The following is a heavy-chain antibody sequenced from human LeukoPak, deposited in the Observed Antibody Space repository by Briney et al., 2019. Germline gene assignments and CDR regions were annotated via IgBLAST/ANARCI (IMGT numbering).Heavy chain of an antibody. D-gene: IGHD1-1*01. V-gene: IGHV3-30*19. J-gene: IGHJ5*02. CDR3: ARDGGYNWNDVESNWFDP. CDR2: ISYDGSNK. Sequence: PGGSLRLSCAASGFSFDFYGMHWVRQAPGKGLEWVAVISYDGSNKYYADSVKGRFTISRDNSKNTLYLQMNSLRAEDTAVYYCARDGGYNWNDVESNWFDPWGQGTLVTVSS. CDR1: GFSFDFYG.